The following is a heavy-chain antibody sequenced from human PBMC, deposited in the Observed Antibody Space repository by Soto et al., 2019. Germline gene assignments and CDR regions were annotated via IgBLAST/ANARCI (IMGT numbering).Heavy chain of an antibody. CDR1: GYTFTSYD. V-gene: IGHV1-8*01. CDR2: MNPNSGNT. J-gene: IGHJ6*03. D-gene: IGHD3-16*01. CDR3: ARGGDSTYYYYMDV. Sequence: QVQLVQSGAEVKKPGASVKVSCKASGYTFTSYDINWVRQATGQGLEWMGWMNPNSGNTGYAQKFQGRVTMTRNTTKCTAYMELSSLRSEDRAVYYCARGGDSTYYYYMDVWGKGTTVTVSS.